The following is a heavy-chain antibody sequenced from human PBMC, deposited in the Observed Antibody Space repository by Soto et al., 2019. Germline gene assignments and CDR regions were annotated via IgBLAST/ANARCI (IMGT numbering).Heavy chain of an antibody. CDR3: ARDDEGWSAPDLGY. CDR1: GFNFSSHS. D-gene: IGHD3-3*01. CDR2: IYPEGDNK. V-gene: IGHV3-30-3*01. J-gene: IGHJ4*02. Sequence: PGGSLRLSCAVAGFNFSSHSMHWVRQPQGKGLEWVALIYPEGDNKYYADSVKGRFTTSRDNSKNTMYLQMNSLRVEDTAVYYCARDDEGWSAPDLGYWGQGALVTLSS.